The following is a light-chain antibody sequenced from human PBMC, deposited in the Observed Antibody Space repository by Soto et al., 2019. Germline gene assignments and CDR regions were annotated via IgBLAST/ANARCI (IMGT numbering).Light chain of an antibody. CDR3: SAWDGSLNGYV. J-gene: IGLJ1*01. CDR2: NTD. CDR1: DSTIGRHT. V-gene: IGLV1-44*01. Sequence: QSILTQPPSASGTPGQRVTISCSGSDSTIGRHTVNWYQQLPGSAPRVLMYNTDQRPSGVPGRFSGSKSGTSASLAISGLQSEDEAEYLCSAWDGSLNGYVFGTGIKVTVL.